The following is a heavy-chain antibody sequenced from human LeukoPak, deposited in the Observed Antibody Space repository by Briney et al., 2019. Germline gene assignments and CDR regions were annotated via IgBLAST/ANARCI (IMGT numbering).Heavy chain of an antibody. CDR3: ARVSERWPHNDY. V-gene: IGHV4-34*01. J-gene: IGHJ4*02. CDR1: GGSFSGYY. D-gene: IGHD5-24*01. CDR2: INHSGST. Sequence: SETLSLTCAVYGGSFSGYYWSWIRQPLGKGLEWIGEINHSGSTNYNPSLKSRVTISVDTSKNQFSLKLSSVTAADTAVYYCARVSERWPHNDYWGQGTLVTVSS.